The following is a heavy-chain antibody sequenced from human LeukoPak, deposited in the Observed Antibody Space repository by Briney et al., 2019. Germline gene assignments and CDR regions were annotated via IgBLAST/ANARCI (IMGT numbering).Heavy chain of an antibody. CDR1: GFTFSRFW. CDR2: VKEDGSEK. Sequence: GGSLRLSCAASGFTFSRFWMSWVRQAPGKGLEWVANVKEDGSEKYYVDSVKGRFTISGDNAKNSLYLQMNSPRAEDTAVYYCARYGSIVAAGTFDYWGQGTLVTVSS. V-gene: IGHV3-7*04. D-gene: IGHD6-13*01. J-gene: IGHJ4*02. CDR3: ARYGSIVAAGTFDY.